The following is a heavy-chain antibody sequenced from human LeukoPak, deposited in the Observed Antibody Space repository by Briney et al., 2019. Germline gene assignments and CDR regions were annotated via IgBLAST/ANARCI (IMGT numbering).Heavy chain of an antibody. Sequence: PGGSLRLSCAGSGFFFSGYWMAWVRQAPGKGLEWVANINQDGGKKYYADSVKGRFTISRDDAKNPLYLQMNSLRVEDTAIYYCARGRYFDWLFDYWGQGTLVTVSS. D-gene: IGHD3-9*01. CDR3: ARGRYFDWLFDY. CDR2: INQDGGKK. J-gene: IGHJ4*02. V-gene: IGHV3-7*03. CDR1: GFFFSGYW.